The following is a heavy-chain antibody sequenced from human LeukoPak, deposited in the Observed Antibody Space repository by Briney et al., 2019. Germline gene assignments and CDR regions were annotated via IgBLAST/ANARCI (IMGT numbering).Heavy chain of an antibody. D-gene: IGHD2-2*01. CDR1: GGSISSHY. CDR3: ARVGVVVPAAPWDNRAYYFDY. V-gene: IGHV4-59*11. CDR2: IYYSGST. Sequence: SETLSLTCTVSGGSISSHYWSWIRQPPGKGLEWIGYIYYSGSTNYNPSLKSRVTISVDTSKNQFSLKLSSVTAADTAVYYCARVGVVVPAAPWDNRAYYFDYWGQGTLVTVSS. J-gene: IGHJ4*02.